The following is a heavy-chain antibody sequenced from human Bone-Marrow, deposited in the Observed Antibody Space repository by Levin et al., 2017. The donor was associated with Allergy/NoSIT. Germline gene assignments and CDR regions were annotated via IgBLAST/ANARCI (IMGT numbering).Heavy chain of an antibody. V-gene: IGHV1-2*02. D-gene: IGHD3-16*01. CDR2: INPALGTT. CDR1: GYTFTDYY. J-gene: IGHJ6*02. Sequence: PSASVKVSCKASGYTFTDYYLHWVRQAPGQGLEWMGWINPALGTTYYAQNFEGRVTMTRDTSISTAYMELSSLRFDDTAVYYCTRRGRPHGLDVWGRGTTVTVSS. CDR3: TRRGRPHGLDV.